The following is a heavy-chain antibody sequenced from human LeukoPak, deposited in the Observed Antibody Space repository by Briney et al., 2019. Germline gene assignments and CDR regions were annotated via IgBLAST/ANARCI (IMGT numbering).Heavy chain of an antibody. CDR1: GGSISSGDYY. D-gene: IGHD5-18*01. V-gene: IGHV4-30-4*01. CDR2: IYYSGST. Sequence: SQTLSLTCTVSGGSISSGDYYWCWIRQPPGKGLEWIGYIYYSGSTYYNPSLKSRVTISVDTSKNQFSLKLSSVTAADTAVYYCARDRGLYTAMVTRDPYYYYYGMDVWGQGTTVTVSS. J-gene: IGHJ6*02. CDR3: ARDRGLYTAMVTRDPYYYYYGMDV.